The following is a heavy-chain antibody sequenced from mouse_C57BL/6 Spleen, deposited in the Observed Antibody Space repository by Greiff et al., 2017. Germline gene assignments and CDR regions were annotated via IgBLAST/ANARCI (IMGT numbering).Heavy chain of an antibody. J-gene: IGHJ2*01. CDR1: GYTFTSYW. V-gene: IGHV1-64*01. D-gene: IGHD4-1*01. CDR2: IHPNSGST. CDR3: ARSETGPFDY. Sequence: QVQLQQSGAELVKPGASVKLSCKASGYTFTSYWMHWVKQRPGQGLEWIGMIHPNSGSTNYNEKFKSKATLTVDKSSSTAYMQLSSLTSEDSAVYYCARSETGPFDYWGQGTTLTVSS.